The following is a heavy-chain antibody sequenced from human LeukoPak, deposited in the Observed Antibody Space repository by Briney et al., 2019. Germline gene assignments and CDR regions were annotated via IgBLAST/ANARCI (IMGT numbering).Heavy chain of an antibody. V-gene: IGHV4-30-4*08. CDR1: GGSISSGDYY. D-gene: IGHD3-10*01. CDR2: IYYSGST. J-gene: IGHJ3*02. CDR3: ASGLWFGELNI. Sequence: PSETLSLTCTVSGGSISSGDYYWSWIRQPPGKGLGWIGYIYYSGSTYYNPSLKSRVTISVDTSKNQFSLKLSSVTAADTAVYYCASGLWFGELNIWGQGTMVTVSS.